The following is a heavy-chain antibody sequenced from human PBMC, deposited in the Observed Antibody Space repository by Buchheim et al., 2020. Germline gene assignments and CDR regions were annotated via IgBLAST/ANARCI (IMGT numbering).Heavy chain of an antibody. Sequence: QVQLVESGGGVVQPGRSLRLSCAASGFTFSSYGMHWVRQAPGKGLEWVAVISYDGSNKYYADSVKGRFTISRDNSKNTLYLQMNSLRAEDTAVYYCAKGDNSGSPDYWGQGTL. CDR2: ISYDGSNK. D-gene: IGHD6-19*01. J-gene: IGHJ4*02. V-gene: IGHV3-30*18. CDR3: AKGDNSGSPDY. CDR1: GFTFSSYG.